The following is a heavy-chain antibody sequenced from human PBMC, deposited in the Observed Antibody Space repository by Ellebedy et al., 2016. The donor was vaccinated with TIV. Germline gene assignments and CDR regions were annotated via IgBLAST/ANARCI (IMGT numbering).Heavy chain of an antibody. D-gene: IGHD2-2*01. V-gene: IGHV1-69*13. CDR3: ARGSSNWLPRD. Sequence: ASVKVSXXSSGGTFSSHAFTWVRLAPGQGLEWVGGIIPLYGAAHYAQNFNGRVTITADESTSTLYMELSSLTSDDTAVYHCARGSSNWLPRDWGHGTLVTVSS. CDR2: IIPLYGAA. J-gene: IGHJ4*01. CDR1: GGTFSSHA.